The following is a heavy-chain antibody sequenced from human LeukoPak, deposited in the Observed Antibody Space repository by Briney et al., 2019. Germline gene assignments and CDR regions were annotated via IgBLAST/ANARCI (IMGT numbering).Heavy chain of an antibody. J-gene: IGHJ4*02. V-gene: IGHV5-51*01. D-gene: IGHD6-6*01. CDR1: GYSFTSYW. CDR3: ARQFGAREYSSPVDY. Sequence: GESLKISCKGSGYSFTSYWIGWVRQMPGKGLEWMGIIYPGDSDTRYYPSFQGQVTISADKSISTAYLQWSSLKASDTAMYYCARQFGAREYSSPVDYWGQGTLVTVSS. CDR2: IYPGDSDT.